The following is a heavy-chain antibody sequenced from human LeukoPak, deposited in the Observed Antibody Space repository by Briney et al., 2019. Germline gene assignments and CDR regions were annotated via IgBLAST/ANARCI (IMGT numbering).Heavy chain of an antibody. CDR3: ARSPGDFYLFDY. J-gene: IGHJ4*02. V-gene: IGHV4-30-2*01. Sequence: TSETLSLTCTVSGGSISSGDYYWSWIRQPPGKGLEWIGYIHHSGSTYYNPSLKSRVTISVDRSKNQFSLKLSSVTAADTAVYYCARSPGDFYLFDYWGQGTLVTVSS. CDR1: GGSISSGDYY. D-gene: IGHD3-3*01. CDR2: IHHSGST.